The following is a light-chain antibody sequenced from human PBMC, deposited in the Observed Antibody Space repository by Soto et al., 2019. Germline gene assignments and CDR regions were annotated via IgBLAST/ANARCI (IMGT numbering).Light chain of an antibody. CDR1: QSLVYINGKTY. V-gene: IGKV2-30*01. CDR3: LHGNKWPRWK. J-gene: IGKJ1*01. CDR2: KVY. Sequence: FITQSPVSLLFALAQAASISCSSSQSLVYINGKTYLNWFQQRPGQSPRRLIYKVYKPDPGVTERLSGSRSGHDFNLKISRVPDEDVGVYYRLHGNKWPRWKLRHGNQVDIK.